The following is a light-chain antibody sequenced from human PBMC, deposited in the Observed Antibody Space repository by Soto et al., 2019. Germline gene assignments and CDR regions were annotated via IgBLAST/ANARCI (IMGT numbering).Light chain of an antibody. V-gene: IGKV3-20*01. CDR3: HQYASYPQT. J-gene: IGKJ1*01. CDR2: GPS. Sequence: EIVLTQSPDTLSLSPGERATLSCRASQSVAKNYSAWYQQEPGQAPRLLIYGPSSRATGIPDRFSGSGSGTDFTLTISRLEPEDFAVYYCHQYASYPQTFGQGTKVEIK. CDR1: QSVAKNY.